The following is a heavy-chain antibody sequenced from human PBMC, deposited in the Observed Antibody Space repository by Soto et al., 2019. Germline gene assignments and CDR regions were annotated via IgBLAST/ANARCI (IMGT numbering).Heavy chain of an antibody. CDR1: GYTFTSYG. J-gene: IGHJ5*02. Sequence: ASVKVSCKASGYTFTSYGISWVRQAPGQGLEWMGWISAYNGNTNYAQKLQGRVTMTTDTSTSTAYMELRSLRSDDTAVYYCAISEGYQPETWCDPWGQGTLVTVSS. CDR3: AISEGYQPETWCDP. V-gene: IGHV1-18*01. D-gene: IGHD2-2*01. CDR2: ISAYNGNT.